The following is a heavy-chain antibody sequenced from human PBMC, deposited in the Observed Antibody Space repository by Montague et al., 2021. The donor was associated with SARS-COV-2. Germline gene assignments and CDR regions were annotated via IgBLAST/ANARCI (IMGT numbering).Heavy chain of an antibody. V-gene: IGHV3-30*04. J-gene: IGHJ4*02. D-gene: IGHD6-13*01. Sequence: SLRLSCAASGFTFSSYAMHWVRQAPGKGLEWVAVISYDGTNEYYADSVKGRFTISRDNSKSTLYLQMNNLRAEDTAVYYCAREGITAAGNDFDYWGQGTLVTVSS. CDR2: ISYDGTNE. CDR1: GFTFSSYA. CDR3: AREGITAAGNDFDY.